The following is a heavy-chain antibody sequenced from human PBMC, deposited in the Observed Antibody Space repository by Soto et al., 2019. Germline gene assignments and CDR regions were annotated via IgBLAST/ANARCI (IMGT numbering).Heavy chain of an antibody. CDR3: ARGGSNDWQVAFDI. Sequence: PSETLSLTCVVSGGSFSTYYYSWIRQSPGKGLEWIGEINHNGNNNYSPSLKSRVTMSLDTSKNQFSSKLTSVTAADTAVYYCARGGSNDWQVAFDIWGQGTMVTVSS. CDR1: GGSFSTYY. D-gene: IGHD3-9*01. CDR2: INHNGNN. V-gene: IGHV4-34*01. J-gene: IGHJ3*02.